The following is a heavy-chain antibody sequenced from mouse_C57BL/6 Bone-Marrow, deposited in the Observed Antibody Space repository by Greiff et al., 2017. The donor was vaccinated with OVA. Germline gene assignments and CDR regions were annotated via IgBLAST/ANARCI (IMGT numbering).Heavy chain of an antibody. Sequence: QVQLQQSGAELVRPGASVKLSCKASGYTFTYYYINWVKQRPGQGLEWIARIYPGSGNTYYNEKFKGKATLTAEKSSSTAYMQLSSLTSEDSAVYFCAREILHAMDYWGQGTSVTVSS. V-gene: IGHV1-76*01. CDR2: IYPGSGNT. CDR3: AREILHAMDY. CDR1: GYTFTYYY. J-gene: IGHJ4*01. D-gene: IGHD1-1*01.